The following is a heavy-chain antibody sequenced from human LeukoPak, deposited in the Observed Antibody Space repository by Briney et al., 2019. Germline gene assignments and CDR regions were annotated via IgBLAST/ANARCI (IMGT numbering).Heavy chain of an antibody. D-gene: IGHD2-8*02. Sequence: GGCLRLSCAASRFTFSTSAMIWVRQPPGKGLEWVSSIFPSGGEIHYADSVRGRFTISRDNSKSTLSLQMNSLRAEDTAIYYCATYRQVLLPFESWGQGTLVTVSS. CDR1: RFTFSTSA. CDR3: ATYRQVLLPFES. J-gene: IGHJ4*02. CDR2: IFPSGGEI. V-gene: IGHV3-23*01.